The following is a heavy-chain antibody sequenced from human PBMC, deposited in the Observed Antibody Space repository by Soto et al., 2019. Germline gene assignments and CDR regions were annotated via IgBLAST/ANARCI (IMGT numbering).Heavy chain of an antibody. J-gene: IGHJ6*02. CDR1: GFTFSSYG. CDR2: IWYDGSNK. D-gene: IGHD2-2*01. Sequence: QVQLVESGGGVVQPGRSLRLSCAASGFTFSSYGMHWVRQAPGKGLEWVAVIWYDGSNKYYADSVKGRFTISRDNSKNTLYLQMNSLRAEDTAVYYCARDQGNIVLVPAAPDYYYYGMDVWGQGTTVTVSS. V-gene: IGHV3-33*01. CDR3: ARDQGNIVLVPAAPDYYYYGMDV.